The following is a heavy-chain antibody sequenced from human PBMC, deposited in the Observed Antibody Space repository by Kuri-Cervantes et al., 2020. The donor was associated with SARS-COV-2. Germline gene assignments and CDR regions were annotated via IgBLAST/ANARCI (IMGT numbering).Heavy chain of an antibody. V-gene: IGHV3-23*01. J-gene: IGHJ4*02. Sequence: GESLKISCAASGFTFSSYAMSWVRQAPGKGLKWVSAISGSGGSTYYADSVKGRFTISRDNSKNTLYLQMNSLRAEDTAVYYCAKELNEGYSSRWYFDYWGQGTLVTVSS. CDR2: ISGSGGST. CDR1: GFTFSSYA. D-gene: IGHD6-13*01. CDR3: AKELNEGYSSRWYFDY.